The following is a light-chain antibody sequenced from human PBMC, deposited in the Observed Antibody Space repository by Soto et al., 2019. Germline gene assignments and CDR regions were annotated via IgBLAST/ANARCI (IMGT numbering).Light chain of an antibody. CDR3: QQSYSTPT. CDR1: QSISSY. CDR2: AAS. J-gene: IGKJ1*01. Sequence: DIQMTHSPSSLSASVGDRVTITCHASQSISSYLNWYQQKPGKAPKLLIYAASSLQSGVPSRFSGSGSGTDFTLTISSLQPEDFATYYCQQSYSTPTFGQGTKVDI. V-gene: IGKV1-39*01.